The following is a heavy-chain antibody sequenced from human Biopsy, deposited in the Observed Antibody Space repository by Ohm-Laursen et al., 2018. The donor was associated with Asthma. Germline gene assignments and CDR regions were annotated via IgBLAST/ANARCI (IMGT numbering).Heavy chain of an antibody. D-gene: IGHD3-9*01. J-gene: IGHJ3*02. V-gene: IGHV1-3*01. CDR2: INAGNGNT. CDR3: ARTYYDFLTGQVNDVFAI. CDR1: GYNFISFA. Sequence: ASVKVSCKVSGYNFISFAIHWVRQAPGQRLEWMGWINAGNGNTKYSQKFQGRVSITRDTSASTAYMELTSLRSEDTAAYYCARTYYDFLTGQVNDVFAIWGQGTMVTVSS.